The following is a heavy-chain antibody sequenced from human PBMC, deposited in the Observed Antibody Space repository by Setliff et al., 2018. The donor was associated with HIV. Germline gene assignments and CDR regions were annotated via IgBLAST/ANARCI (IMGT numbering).Heavy chain of an antibody. CDR2: IIPIFGTP. V-gene: IGHV1-69*13. Sequence: SVKVSCKSSGDTFNNHAISWVRQAPGQGLEWMGGIIPIFGTPNYAQKFKGRLTITADESTSTVYMELSSLRSEDTAVYYCARDSRDIVVVIAAEPEPYYYYGMDVWGEGTTVTVSS. J-gene: IGHJ6*04. CDR1: GDTFNNHA. D-gene: IGHD2-15*01. CDR3: ARDSRDIVVVIAAEPEPYYYYGMDV.